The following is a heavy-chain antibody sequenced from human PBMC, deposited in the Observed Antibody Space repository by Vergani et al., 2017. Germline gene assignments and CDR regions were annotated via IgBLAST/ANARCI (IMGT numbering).Heavy chain of an antibody. CDR3: AKEEGGSGHYYYYMDV. CDR1: GFTFSSYA. Sequence: EVQLLASGGGLVQPGGSLRLSCAASGFTFSSYAMSWVRQAPGKGLEWVSVIYSGGSSTYYADSVKGRFTISRDNSKNTLYLQMNSLRAEDTAVYYCAKEEGGSGHYYYYMDVWGKGTTVTVSS. J-gene: IGHJ6*03. V-gene: IGHV3-23*03. D-gene: IGHD2-15*01. CDR2: IYSGGSST.